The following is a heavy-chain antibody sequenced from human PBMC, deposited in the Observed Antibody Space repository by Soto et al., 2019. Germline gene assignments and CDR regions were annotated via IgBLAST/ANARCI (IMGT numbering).Heavy chain of an antibody. V-gene: IGHV3-23*01. CDR1: GVTFSSFA. J-gene: IGHJ4*02. CDR3: AEGHGEWGGNFLNS. D-gene: IGHD4-17*01. CDR2: ISGSGGRI. Sequence: EVQLLESGGGLVQPGGSLRLSCAASGVTFSSFAMSWVRQAPGKGLEWVSSISGSGGRIDYADSVKGRYTIARNNSKETQFLQMNSPGGEEPAVYSCAEGHGEWGGNFLNSWGQGTLVTVSS.